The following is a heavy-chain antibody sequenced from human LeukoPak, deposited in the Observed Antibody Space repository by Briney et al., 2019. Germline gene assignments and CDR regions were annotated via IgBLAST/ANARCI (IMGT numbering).Heavy chain of an antibody. V-gene: IGHV4-34*01. Sequence: PSETLSLTCAVYGGSFSGYYWSWIRQPPGKGLEWIGEINHSGSTNYNPSLRSRVTTSIDTSKNQFALQLSSVTAADTAVYYCATSGRPGDAYSYDYWGQGALVSVSS. CDR3: ATSGRPGDAYSYDY. J-gene: IGHJ4*02. CDR1: GGSFSGYY. D-gene: IGHD2-21*01. CDR2: INHSGST.